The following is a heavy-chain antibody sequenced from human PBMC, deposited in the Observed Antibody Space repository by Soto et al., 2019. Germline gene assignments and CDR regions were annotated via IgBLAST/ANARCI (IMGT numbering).Heavy chain of an antibody. CDR1: GYTFTSYA. Sequence: QVQLVQSGAEVKKPGASVKVSCKASGYTFTSYAIHWVRQAPGQRLEWMGWINAGNGNTKYSQKFQGRVTISRDTAARTAYMELSRRRSEATAVYYCARGDYYDIHDYWGQGTLVTVSS. V-gene: IGHV1-3*01. CDR2: INAGNGNT. CDR3: ARGDYYDIHDY. D-gene: IGHD3-22*01. J-gene: IGHJ4*02.